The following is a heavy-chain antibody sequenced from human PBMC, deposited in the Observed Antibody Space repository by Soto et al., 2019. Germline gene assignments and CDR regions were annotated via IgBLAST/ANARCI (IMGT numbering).Heavy chain of an antibody. CDR1: GFTFSSYG. Sequence: QPGGSLRLSCAASGFTFSSYGMHWVRQAPGKGLEWVAVISYDGSNKYYADSVKGRFTISRDNSKNTLYLQMNSLRAEDTAVYYCAKDRRSSSHKSGSYSRYYYGMDVWGQGTTVTVSS. V-gene: IGHV3-30*18. CDR3: AKDRRSSSHKSGSYSRYYYGMDV. J-gene: IGHJ6*02. CDR2: ISYDGSNK. D-gene: IGHD1-26*01.